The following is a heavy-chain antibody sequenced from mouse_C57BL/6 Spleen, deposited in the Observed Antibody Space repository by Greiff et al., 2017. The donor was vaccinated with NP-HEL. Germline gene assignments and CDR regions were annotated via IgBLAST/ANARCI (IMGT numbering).Heavy chain of an antibody. D-gene: IGHD1-1*01. CDR3: ARWDYGSPYYAMDY. CDR2: IDPSDSYT. J-gene: IGHJ4*01. CDR1: GYTFTSYW. Sequence: VQLQQPGAELVMPGASVKLSCKASGYTFTSYWMHWVKQRPGQGLEWIGEIDPSDSYTNYNQKFKGKSTLTVDKSSSTAYMQLSSLTSEDSAVYYCARWDYGSPYYAMDYWGQGTSVTVSS. V-gene: IGHV1-69*01.